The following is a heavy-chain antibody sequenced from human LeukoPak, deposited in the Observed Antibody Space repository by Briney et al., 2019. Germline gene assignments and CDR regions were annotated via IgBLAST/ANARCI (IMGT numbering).Heavy chain of an antibody. CDR1: GGSISSGDYY. J-gene: IGHJ2*01. CDR3: ARGDYGDYVPDWYFDL. D-gene: IGHD4-17*01. V-gene: IGHV4-30-4*01. Sequence: SQTLSLTSTVAGGSISSGDYYWSWIRQPPGKGLEWIGYIYYSGSTYYNPSLKSRVTISVDTSKNQFSLKLSSVTAADTAVYYCARGDYGDYVPDWYFDLWGRGTLVTVSS. CDR2: IYYSGST.